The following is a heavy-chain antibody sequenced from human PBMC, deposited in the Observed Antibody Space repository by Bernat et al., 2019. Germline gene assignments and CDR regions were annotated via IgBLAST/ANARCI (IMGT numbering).Heavy chain of an antibody. Sequence: QVTLKESGPVLVKPTATLTLTCTVSGFSLNNPRMGVSWIRQPPGKALEWLAHIFSSDEESYSTSLKSRLTISKDSSKSQVVLTMTNMDHVDTATYYCARILSGWCPIVPHWFDPWGQGTLVTVSS. D-gene: IGHD6-19*01. CDR3: ARILSGWCPIVPHWFDP. J-gene: IGHJ5*02. V-gene: IGHV2-26*01. CDR2: IFSSDEE. CDR1: GFSLNNPRMG.